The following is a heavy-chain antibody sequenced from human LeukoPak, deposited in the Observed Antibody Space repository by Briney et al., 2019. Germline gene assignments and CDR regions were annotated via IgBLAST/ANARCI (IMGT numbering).Heavy chain of an antibody. D-gene: IGHD1-26*01. Sequence: PGGSLRLSCVASGFTFDDYAMHWVRQGPGKSLEWVSLINENGDIAYYGDSVRGRFTVSRDNAKNSLYLQMNSLTTEDTALYYCAKARWEPNFDYWGQGTLVTVSS. CDR2: INENGDIA. J-gene: IGHJ4*02. V-gene: IGHV3-43*02. CDR3: AKARWEPNFDY. CDR1: GFTFDDYA.